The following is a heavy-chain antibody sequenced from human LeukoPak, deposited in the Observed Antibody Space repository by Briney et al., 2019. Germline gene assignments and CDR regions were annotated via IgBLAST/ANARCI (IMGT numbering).Heavy chain of an antibody. J-gene: IGHJ4*02. CDR1: GGSISSSTYY. CDR3: ASAPRQGSIGGLDY. V-gene: IGHV4-39*02. CDR2: IYYTGTT. Sequence: SETLSFTCSVSGGSISSSTYYWGWIRQPPGKGLEWIGAIYYTGTTYYNPSLRSRVTISVDTSKNHFSLKLSSVTAADTALYYCASAPRQGSIGGLDYWGQGTLVTVSS. D-gene: IGHD3-16*01.